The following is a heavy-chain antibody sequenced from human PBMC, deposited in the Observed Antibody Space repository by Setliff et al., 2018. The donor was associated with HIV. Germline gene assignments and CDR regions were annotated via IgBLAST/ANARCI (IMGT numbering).Heavy chain of an antibody. CDR3: ASAGSGTRAHPRY. CDR2: IYYSGST. V-gene: IGHV4-61*01. J-gene: IGHJ4*02. D-gene: IGHD1-1*01. Sequence: SQTLSLTSTVSRGSVSSGSYYWSWIRQPPGKGRQCIGYIYYSGSTKHNPSLKSRVTISLDTSKNQFSLKLSSVTATDTAVYYCASAGSGTRAHPRYWGQGNLVTVSS. CDR1: RGSVSSGSYY.